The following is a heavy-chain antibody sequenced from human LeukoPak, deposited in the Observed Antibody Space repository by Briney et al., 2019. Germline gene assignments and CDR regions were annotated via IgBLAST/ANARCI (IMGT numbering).Heavy chain of an antibody. V-gene: IGHV1-18*01. CDR1: GYTFTSYG. D-gene: IGHD2-15*01. Sequence: GASVKVSCKPSGYTFTSYGISWVRPAPGQGLEWMGWISAYNGNTNYAQKLQGRVTMTTDTSTSTAYMELRSLRSDGTAVYYCAIGYCSGGSCSPFDYWGQGTLVTVSS. CDR2: ISAYNGNT. J-gene: IGHJ4*02. CDR3: AIGYCSGGSCSPFDY.